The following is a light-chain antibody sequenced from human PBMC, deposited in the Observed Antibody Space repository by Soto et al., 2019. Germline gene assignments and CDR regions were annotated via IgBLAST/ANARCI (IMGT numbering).Light chain of an antibody. Sequence: QSALTQPASVSGSPGQSITISCTGTSSDIGSYNRVSWYQQPPGTAPKLIIYEVNNRPSGVPDRFSGSKSGNTASLTISGLQAEDEADYYCQSYDSSLSGVVFGGGTKLTVL. J-gene: IGLJ2*01. CDR3: QSYDSSLSGVV. CDR1: SSDIGSYNR. V-gene: IGLV2-18*02. CDR2: EVN.